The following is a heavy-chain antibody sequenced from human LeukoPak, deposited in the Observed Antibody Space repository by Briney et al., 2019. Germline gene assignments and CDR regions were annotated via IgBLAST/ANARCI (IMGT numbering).Heavy chain of an antibody. Sequence: GGSLRLSCAASGFTFSSYWMSWVRQAPGKGLEWVANIKQDGSEKYYVDSVKGRFTISRDNAKNSLYLQMNSLRAEDTAVYYCARDVXDXSSXSCYSDAFDIWGQGTMVTVSS. CDR1: GFTFSSYW. V-gene: IGHV3-7*01. D-gene: IGHD2-2*02. CDR2: IKQDGSEK. J-gene: IGHJ3*02. CDR3: ARDVXDXSSXSCYSDAFDI.